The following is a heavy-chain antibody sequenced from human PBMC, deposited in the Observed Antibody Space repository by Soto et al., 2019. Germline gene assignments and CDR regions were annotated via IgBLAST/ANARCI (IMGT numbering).Heavy chain of an antibody. CDR1: GFTFSNAW. CDR3: TTDPTKDIVVVPAERYYYYMDV. J-gene: IGHJ6*03. V-gene: IGHV3-15*01. D-gene: IGHD2-2*01. Sequence: EVQLVESGGGLVKPGGSLRLSCAASGFTFSNAWMSWVRQAPGKGLEWVGRIKSKTDGGTTDYAAPVKGRFTISRDDSKNTLYLQMNSLKTEDTAVYYCTTDPTKDIVVVPAERYYYYMDVWGKGTTVTVSS. CDR2: IKSKTDGGTT.